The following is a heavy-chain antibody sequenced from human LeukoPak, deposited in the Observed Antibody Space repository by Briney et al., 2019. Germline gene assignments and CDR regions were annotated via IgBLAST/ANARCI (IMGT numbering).Heavy chain of an antibody. J-gene: IGHJ3*02. CDR1: GFTFSSYS. V-gene: IGHV3-48*04. CDR3: TTDEGSSYYYDSSDDAFDI. D-gene: IGHD3-22*01. Sequence: GGSLRLSCAASGFTFSSYSMNWVRQAPGKGLEWVSYISSSSSTIYYADSVKGRFTISRDNAKNSLYLQMNSLKTEDTAVYYCTTDEGSSYYYDSSDDAFDIWGQGTMVTVSS. CDR2: ISSSSSTI.